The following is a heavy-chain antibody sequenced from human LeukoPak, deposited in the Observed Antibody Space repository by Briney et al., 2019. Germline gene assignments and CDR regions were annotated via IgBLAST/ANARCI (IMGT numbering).Heavy chain of an antibody. Sequence: GASVKVSCNASGYIFTNYGITWVRQAPGQGLEWMGWISVHNGKTNFAQKFRGRVTMTTDTSTNTAYMEVRSLTSDDTAVYYCARELTSSSDWGQGTLVTVSS. V-gene: IGHV1-18*04. J-gene: IGHJ4*02. D-gene: IGHD2-2*01. CDR3: ARELTSSSD. CDR1: GYIFTNYG. CDR2: ISVHNGKT.